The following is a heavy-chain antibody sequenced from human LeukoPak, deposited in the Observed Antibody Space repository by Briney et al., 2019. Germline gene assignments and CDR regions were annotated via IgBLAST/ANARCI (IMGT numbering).Heavy chain of an antibody. J-gene: IGHJ4*02. CDR3: ARDRGWNVVDN. CDR2: VNQYGVGK. V-gene: IGHV3-7*01. CDR1: GFTFRTYW. Sequence: GGSLRLSCAASGFTFRTYWMTWVRQSPGKGLESVASVNQYGVGKYYVDSVKGRFTISRDNARNLVYLQMNSLRAEDTAVYYCARDRGWNVVDNWGQGTLVTVSS. D-gene: IGHD1-1*01.